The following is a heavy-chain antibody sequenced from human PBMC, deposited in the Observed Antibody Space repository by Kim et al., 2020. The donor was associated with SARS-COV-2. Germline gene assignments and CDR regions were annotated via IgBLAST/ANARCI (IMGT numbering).Heavy chain of an antibody. CDR1: GFTFSSYE. J-gene: IGHJ4*02. D-gene: IGHD6-19*01. CDR3: AREENRREAIAVAGHFDY. Sequence: GGSLRLSCAASGFTFSSYEMNWVRQAPGKGLEWVSYISSSGSTIYYADSVKGRFTISRDNAKNSLYLQMNSLRAEDTAVYYCAREENRREAIAVAGHFDYWGQGTLVTVSS. CDR2: ISSSGSTI. V-gene: IGHV3-48*03.